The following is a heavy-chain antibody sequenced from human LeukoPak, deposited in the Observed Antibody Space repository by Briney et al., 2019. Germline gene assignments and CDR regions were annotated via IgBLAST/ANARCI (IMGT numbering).Heavy chain of an antibody. CDR2: ISTSSSYT. D-gene: IGHD1-26*01. V-gene: IGHV3-11*05. J-gene: IGHJ3*02. Sequence: PGGSLRLSCAASGFTFSDYYMSWIRQAPGKGLEWLSYISTSSSYTNYADSVKGRFTISRDDAKNSLYLQMNSLRAADTAVYYCARDWDLNAFDIWGQGTMVIVSS. CDR3: ARDWDLNAFDI. CDR1: GFTFSDYY.